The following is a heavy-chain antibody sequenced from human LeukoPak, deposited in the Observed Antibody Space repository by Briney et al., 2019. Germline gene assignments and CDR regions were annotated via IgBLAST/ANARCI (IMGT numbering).Heavy chain of an antibody. D-gene: IGHD2/OR15-2a*01. CDR1: GFTFSSYS. V-gene: IGHV3-48*04. Sequence: GGSLRLSCAASGFTFSSYSMNWVRQAPGKGLEWVSYISSSSSTIYYADSVKGRFTISRDNAKNSLYLQMNSLRAEDTAVYYCARAYFSGGYWGQGTLVTVSS. CDR3: ARAYFSGGY. CDR2: ISSSSSTI. J-gene: IGHJ4*02.